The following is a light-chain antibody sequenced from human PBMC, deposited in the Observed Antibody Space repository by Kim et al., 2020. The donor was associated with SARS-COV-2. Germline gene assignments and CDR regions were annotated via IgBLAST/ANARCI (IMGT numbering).Light chain of an antibody. J-gene: IGLJ2*01. V-gene: IGLV2-8*01. CDR3: SSYAGTNVV. CDR2: EVL. CDR1: SSDVGGYKY. Sequence: QSALTQPPSASGSPGQSVTISCTGTSSDVGGYKYVSWYQQHPGKAPKLMIYEVLKRPSGVPDRFSGSKSGSTASLTVSGLQAEDEADYYCSSYAGTNVVFGGGTQLTVL.